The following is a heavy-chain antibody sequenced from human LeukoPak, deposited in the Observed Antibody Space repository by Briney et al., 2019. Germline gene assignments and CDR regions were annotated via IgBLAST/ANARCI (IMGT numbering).Heavy chain of an antibody. CDR3: ARALGYCSSTSCYALSY. Sequence: GGSLRLSCAASGFTFSDYYMSWIRQAPGKGLEWVSTISGSGGSTSYADSVKGRFTISRDNSKNTLYLQMNSLRAEDTAVYYCARALGYCSSTSCYALSYWGQGTLVTVSS. V-gene: IGHV3-23*01. CDR2: ISGSGGST. J-gene: IGHJ4*02. CDR1: GFTFSDYY. D-gene: IGHD2-2*01.